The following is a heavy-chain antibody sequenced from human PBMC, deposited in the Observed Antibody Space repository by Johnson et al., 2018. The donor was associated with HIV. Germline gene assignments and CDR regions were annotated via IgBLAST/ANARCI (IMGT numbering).Heavy chain of an antibody. V-gene: IGHV3-30*03. CDR3: ARNRIALWFREGAFDI. CDR1: RFTFTSYG. D-gene: IGHD3-10*01. CDR2: ISYDGSNK. J-gene: IGHJ3*02. Sequence: VQLVESGGGVVQSGRSLRLSCAASRFTFTSYGMHWVRQAPGKGLEWVAVISYDGSNKDYADSVKGRFTISRDNSKNTLYLQMNSLRAEDTAVYYCARNRIALWFREGAFDIWGQGTMVTVSS.